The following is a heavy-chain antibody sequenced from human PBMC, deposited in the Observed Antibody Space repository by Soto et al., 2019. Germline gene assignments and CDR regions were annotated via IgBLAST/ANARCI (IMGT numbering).Heavy chain of an antibody. CDR3: ARLPGGNYYYYGMDV. D-gene: IGHD2-8*02. J-gene: IGHJ6*02. CDR2: IYPGDSDT. CDR1: GCSVTSYW. Sequence: GESPQISCKGSGCSVTSYWIGWARHMPGKGLEWMGTIYPGDSDTRYSPSFQGQVTISADMSIGTAYLQWSSLKASDTAIYYCARLPGGNYYYYGMDVWGQGTTVTVSS. V-gene: IGHV5-51*01.